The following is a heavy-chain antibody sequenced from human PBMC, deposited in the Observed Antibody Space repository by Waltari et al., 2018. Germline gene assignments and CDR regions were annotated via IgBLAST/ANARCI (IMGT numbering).Heavy chain of an antibody. Sequence: EVQLVESGGGLVQPGGSLRLSCAASGFTFSSYWMTWVRQAPGKGLDWVANIKHDGSEKYYVDSGKGRFTISRDNAKNSLFLQMNSLRAEDTAVYYCAREGGNYGYWGQGTLVTVSS. D-gene: IGHD1-26*01. V-gene: IGHV3-7*04. CDR3: AREGGNYGY. CDR2: IKHDGSEK. J-gene: IGHJ4*02. CDR1: GFTFSSYW.